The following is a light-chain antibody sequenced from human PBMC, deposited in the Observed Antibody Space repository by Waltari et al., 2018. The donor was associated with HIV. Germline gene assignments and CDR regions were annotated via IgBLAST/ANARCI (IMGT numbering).Light chain of an antibody. CDR1: ALPRKY. CDR2: EDN. CDR3: YSTDDSGNPLAV. J-gene: IGLJ7*01. V-gene: IGLV3-10*01. Sequence: SYELTQPPSVSVSPGQTARITCSGDALPRKYAFWYQQKSGQAPVLVIYEDNRRPSGIPGRLSGSSSGTMATLTISGAQVEDEGDYYCYSTDDSGNPLAVFGGGTQLTVL.